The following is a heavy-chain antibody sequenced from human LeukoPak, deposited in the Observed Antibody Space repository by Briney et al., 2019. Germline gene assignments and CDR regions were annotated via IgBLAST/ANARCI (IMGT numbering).Heavy chain of an antibody. CDR1: GYTFTSYY. CDR3: ASRGYSYQYYFDY. D-gene: IGHD5-18*01. Sequence: ASVKVYCKASGYTFTSYYMHWVRQAPGQGLEWMGIINPSGGSTSYAQKFQGRVTMTRDTSTSTVYMELSSLRSEDTAVYYCASRGYSYQYYFDYWGQGTLVTVSS. V-gene: IGHV1-46*03. CDR2: INPSGGST. J-gene: IGHJ4*02.